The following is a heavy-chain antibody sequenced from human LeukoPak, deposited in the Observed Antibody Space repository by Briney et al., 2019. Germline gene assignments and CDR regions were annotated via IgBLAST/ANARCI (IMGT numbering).Heavy chain of an antibody. CDR3: ARDLDWLLFDY. J-gene: IGHJ4*02. Sequence: PGVSLRLSCAASGFTFSAYWMHWVRQAPGKGRVWVSRFKYDGSTTTYADSVKGRFTISRDNPQNILYFQMNSLRVEDTAVYYCARDLDWLLFDYWGQGTLVTVHS. CDR1: GFTFSAYW. CDR2: FKYDGSTT. D-gene: IGHD3-9*01. V-gene: IGHV3-74*01.